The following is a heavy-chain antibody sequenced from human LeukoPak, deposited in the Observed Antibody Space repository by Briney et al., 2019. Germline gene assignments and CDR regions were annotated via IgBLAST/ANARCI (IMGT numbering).Heavy chain of an antibody. D-gene: IGHD1-26*01. V-gene: IGHV1-18*01. CDR1: GYTFTSYG. Sequence: ASVKVSRKASGYTFTSYGISWVRQAPGQGLEWMGWISAYNGNTNYAQKLQGRVTMTTDTSTSTAYMELRSLRSDDTAVYYCARAFGSGSYSLPALFDYWGQGTLVTVSS. CDR2: ISAYNGNT. J-gene: IGHJ4*02. CDR3: ARAFGSGSYSLPALFDY.